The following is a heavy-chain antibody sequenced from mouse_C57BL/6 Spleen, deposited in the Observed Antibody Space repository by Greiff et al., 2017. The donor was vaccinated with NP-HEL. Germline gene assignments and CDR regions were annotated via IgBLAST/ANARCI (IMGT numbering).Heavy chain of an antibody. CDR3: ARSEENYGSSYGY. CDR1: GYTFTDYY. J-gene: IGHJ2*01. Sequence: VQLQQSGPVLVKPGASVKMSCKASGYTFTDYYMNWVKQSHGKSLEWIGVINPYNGGTSYNQKFKGKATLTVDKSSSTAYMELNSLTSEDSAVYYCARSEENYGSSYGYWGQGTTLTVSS. V-gene: IGHV1-19*01. CDR2: INPYNGGT. D-gene: IGHD1-1*01.